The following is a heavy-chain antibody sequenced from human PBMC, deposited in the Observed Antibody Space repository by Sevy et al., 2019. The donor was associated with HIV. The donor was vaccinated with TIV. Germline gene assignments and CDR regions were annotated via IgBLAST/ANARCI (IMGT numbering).Heavy chain of an antibody. CDR2: ISDDGNNK. D-gene: IGHD3-22*01. CDR1: GFTFSTYA. CDR3: ASHYYDSTGYYFPLEY. V-gene: IGHV3-30*04. J-gene: IGHJ4*02. Sequence: GGSLRLSCTAFGFTFSTYAMYWVRQAPGKGLEWVAVISDDGNNKDYADSVKGRFNISRDNSKNTLYLQMNSLRADDTAVYYCASHYYDSTGYYFPLEYWGQGTRVTVSS.